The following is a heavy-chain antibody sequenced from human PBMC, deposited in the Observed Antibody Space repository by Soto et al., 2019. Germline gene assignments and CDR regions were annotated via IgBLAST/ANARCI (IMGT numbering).Heavy chain of an antibody. Sequence: VQLVECGGGVVQPGGSLRLSCAASGFTFRSYGMHWVRQAPGKGLEWVAFISYDGSNKYYTDSVKGRFTISRDNSKNTLFLQMNSLRAEDTAVYYCAKERPYSSSWYEGGDFDYWGRGTLVIVSS. CDR2: ISYDGSNK. J-gene: IGHJ4*02. V-gene: IGHV3-30*18. CDR3: AKERPYSSSWYEGGDFDY. D-gene: IGHD6-13*01. CDR1: GFTFRSYG.